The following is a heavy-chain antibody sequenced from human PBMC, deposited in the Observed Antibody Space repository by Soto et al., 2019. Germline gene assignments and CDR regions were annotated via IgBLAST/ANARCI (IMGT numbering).Heavy chain of an antibody. V-gene: IGHV1-69*13. CDR1: GGTFSSYA. CDR3: ARGTRERQWLACL. D-gene: IGHD6-19*01. Sequence: SVKVSCKASGGTFSSYAISWVRQAPGQGLEWMGGIIPIFGTANYAQKFQGRVTITADESTSTAYMELSSLRSEDTAVYYCARGTRERQWLACLWGQGTMITVYS. CDR2: IIPIFGTA. J-gene: IGHJ4*02.